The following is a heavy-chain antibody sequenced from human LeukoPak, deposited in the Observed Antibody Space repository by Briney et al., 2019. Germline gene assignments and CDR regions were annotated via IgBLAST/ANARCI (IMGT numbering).Heavy chain of an antibody. D-gene: IGHD5-18*01. CDR3: ARATDTAMVTDDY. J-gene: IGHJ4*02. Sequence: SQTLSLTCTVSGGSISSGGYYWSWIRQPPGKGLEWIGYIYHSGSTNYNPSLKSRVTMSVDTSKNQFSLKLSSVTAADTAVYYCARATDTAMVTDDYWGQGTLVTVSS. CDR2: IYHSGST. V-gene: IGHV4-30-2*01. CDR1: GGSISSGGYY.